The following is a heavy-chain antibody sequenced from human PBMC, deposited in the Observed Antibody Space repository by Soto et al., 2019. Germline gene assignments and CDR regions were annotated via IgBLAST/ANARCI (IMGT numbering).Heavy chain of an antibody. Sequence: PSETLSVTGPVSVGSISGYYWSWIRQPAGKGLEYIGRVYSSGVTNYSPSLNSRVTMSVDTSQNQFSLKLSTVTAADTAVYYCARVQYSSGSYRWFDPWGQGTRVTVS. V-gene: IGHV4-4*07. CDR2: VYSSGVT. J-gene: IGHJ5*02. CDR1: VGSISGYY. CDR3: ARVQYSSGSYRWFDP. D-gene: IGHD6-19*01.